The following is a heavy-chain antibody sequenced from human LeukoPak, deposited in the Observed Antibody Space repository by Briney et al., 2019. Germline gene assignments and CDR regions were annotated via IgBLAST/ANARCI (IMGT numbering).Heavy chain of an antibody. V-gene: IGHV3-21*01. CDR3: ARRDSISDY. D-gene: IGHD3-3*02. CDR2: ISSSSSYI. J-gene: IGHJ4*02. CDR1: GLTFSSYS. Sequence: GGSLRLSCAASGLTFSSYSMNWVRQAPGKGLEWVSSISSSSSYICYADSVKGRFTISRDNAKNSLYLQMNSLRAEDTAVYYCARRDSISDYWGQGTLVTVSS.